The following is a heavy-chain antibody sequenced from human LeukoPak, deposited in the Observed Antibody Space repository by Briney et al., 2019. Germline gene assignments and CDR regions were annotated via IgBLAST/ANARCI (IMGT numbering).Heavy chain of an antibody. CDR2: ISGYNDKK. CDR1: GYTLNTYG. CDR3: ARDRDSIAVAGSQSYCDY. D-gene: IGHD6-19*01. Sequence: ASVKVSCKASGYTLNTYGVSWVRQAPGQGLEWMGWISGYNDKKEFAQKFQGRVTMTTDASTNTAYMNLRSLKYDDTAVYYCARDRDSIAVAGSQSYCDYWGQGSLVTVSS. J-gene: IGHJ4*02. V-gene: IGHV1-18*01.